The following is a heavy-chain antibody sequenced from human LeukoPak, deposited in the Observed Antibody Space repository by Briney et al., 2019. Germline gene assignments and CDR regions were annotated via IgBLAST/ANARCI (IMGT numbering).Heavy chain of an antibody. J-gene: IGHJ4*02. CDR1: GFTFSSYA. D-gene: IGHD6-13*01. Sequence: PGGSLRLSCAASGFTFSSYAMHWVRRAPGKGLEWVAVISYDGSNKYYADSVKGRFTISRDNSKNTLYLQMNSLRAEDTAVYYCARPPGSSWHYFDYWGQGTLVTVSS. V-gene: IGHV3-30*04. CDR2: ISYDGSNK. CDR3: ARPPGSSWHYFDY.